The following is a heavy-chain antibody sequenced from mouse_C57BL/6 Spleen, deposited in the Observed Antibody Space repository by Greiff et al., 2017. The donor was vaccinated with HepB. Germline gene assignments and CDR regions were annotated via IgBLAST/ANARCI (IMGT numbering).Heavy chain of an antibody. V-gene: IGHV2-5*01. J-gene: IGHJ2*01. CDR2: IWSGGST. Sequence: VQLQQSGPGLVQPSQCLSITCTVSGFSLTSYGVHWVRQSPGKGLEWLGVIWSGGSTDYNAAFMSRLSIIKANSKSQVFFKMNRLQADDTAIYYCAKRADEGYLDYWGQGTTLTVSS. CDR1: GFSLTSYG. CDR3: AKRADEGYLDY.